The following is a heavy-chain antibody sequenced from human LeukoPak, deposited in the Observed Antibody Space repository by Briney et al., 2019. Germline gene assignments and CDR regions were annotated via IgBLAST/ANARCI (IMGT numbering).Heavy chain of an antibody. D-gene: IGHD4-11*01. V-gene: IGHV3-74*01. J-gene: IGHJ4*02. CDR1: GFTFSSYW. Sequence: GGSLRLSCAASGFTFSSYWMHWVRHAPGKGLVWVSRINSDGSTTNYADSVKGRLTISRDNAKNTLYLQMNSLRAEDAAVYYCARAVTGSFDYWGQGTLVTVSS. CDR2: INSDGSTT. CDR3: ARAVTGSFDY.